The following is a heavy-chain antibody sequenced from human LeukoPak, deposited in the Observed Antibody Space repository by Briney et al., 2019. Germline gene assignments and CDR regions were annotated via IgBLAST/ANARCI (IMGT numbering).Heavy chain of an antibody. V-gene: IGHV3-23*01. CDR2: ISGSGGST. CDR1: GFTFSSYA. D-gene: IGHD3-22*01. CDR3: AKDNLGGDYYDSSGAFDY. J-gene: IGHJ4*02. Sequence: GGSLRLSCAASGFTFSSYAMSWVRQAPGKGLEWVSAISGSGGSTYYADSVKGRFTISRDNAKNSLYLQMNSLRAEDTALYYCAKDNLGGDYYDSSGAFDYWGQGTLVTVSS.